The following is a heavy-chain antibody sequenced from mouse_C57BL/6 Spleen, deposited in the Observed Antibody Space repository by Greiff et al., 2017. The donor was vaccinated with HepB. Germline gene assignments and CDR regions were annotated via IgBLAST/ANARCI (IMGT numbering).Heavy chain of an antibody. CDR1: GYAFTNYL. Sequence: QVQLQQSGAELVRPGTSVKVSCKASGYAFTNYLIEWVKQRPGQGLEWIGVINPGSGGTNYNEKFKGKATLTADKSSSTAYMQLSSLTSEDSAVYFCARSRNYDAMDYWGQGTSVTVSS. CDR2: INPGSGGT. D-gene: IGHD2-1*01. V-gene: IGHV1-54*01. CDR3: ARSRNYDAMDY. J-gene: IGHJ4*01.